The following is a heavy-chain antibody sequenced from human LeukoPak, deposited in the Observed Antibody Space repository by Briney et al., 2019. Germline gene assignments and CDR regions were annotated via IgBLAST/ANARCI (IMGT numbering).Heavy chain of an antibody. CDR3: ARAMKYSGYDSGY. J-gene: IGHJ4*02. CDR1: GFTFSSYS. CDR2: ISSSSSTI. V-gene: IGHV3-48*04. D-gene: IGHD5-12*01. Sequence: GGFLRLSCAASGFTFSSYSMNWVRQAPGKGLEWVSYISSSSSTIYYADSVKGRFSISRDNAKNSLYLQMNSLRAEDTAVYYCARAMKYSGYDSGYWGQGTLVTVSS.